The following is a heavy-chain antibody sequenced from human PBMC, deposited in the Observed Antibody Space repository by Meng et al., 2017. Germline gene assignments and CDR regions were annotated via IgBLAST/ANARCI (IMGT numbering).Heavy chain of an antibody. CDR2: IWYDGSTE. V-gene: IGHV3-33*01. CDR1: RFSLSCYG. D-gene: IGHD3-22*01. CDR3: ARGIVVINHYLCDY. J-gene: IGHJ4*02. Sequence: VRLLESGSDRVEHTRSLRVECEESRFSLSCYGIHWVRQAPGKGLDWVAVIWYDGSTESYADSVTSRLTISRDNSKNTLYLQMNDLRAEDTAVYYCARGIVVINHYLCDYWGQGTLVTVSS.